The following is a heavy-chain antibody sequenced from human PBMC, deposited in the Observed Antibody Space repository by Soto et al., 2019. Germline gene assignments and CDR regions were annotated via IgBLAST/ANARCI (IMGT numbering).Heavy chain of an antibody. D-gene: IGHD3-22*01. V-gene: IGHV4-61*08. CDR1: GGTISSGDYY. J-gene: IGHJ4*02. Sequence: SETLSLTCTVSGGTISSGDYYWSWIRQPPGKGLEWIGYIYYSGSTNYNPSLKSRVTISVDTSKNQFSLKLSSVTAADTAVYYCARIDYYDSSGLDYWGQGTLVTVSS. CDR2: IYYSGST. CDR3: ARIDYYDSSGLDY.